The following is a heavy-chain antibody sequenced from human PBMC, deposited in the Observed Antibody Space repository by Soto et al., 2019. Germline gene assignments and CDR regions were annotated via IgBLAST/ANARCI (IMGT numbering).Heavy chain of an antibody. V-gene: IGHV3-23*01. J-gene: IGHJ4*02. CDR1: GFTFSSYA. CDR2: VSGSGDST. Sequence: GGSLRLSCAASGFTFSSYAMSWVRQAPGKGLEWVSAVSGSGDSTYYADSVKGRFTISRDNSKNTLYLQMNSLRAEDTALYYCAKGGGASVAARAAANYFDYWGQGTLVTVS. CDR3: AKGGGASVAARAAANYFDY. D-gene: IGHD6-6*01.